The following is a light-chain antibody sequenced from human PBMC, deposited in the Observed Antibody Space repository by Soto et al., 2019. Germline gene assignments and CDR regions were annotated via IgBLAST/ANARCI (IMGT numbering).Light chain of an antibody. J-gene: IGKJ1*01. V-gene: IGKV1-5*01. Sequence: DIQMTQSPSTLSASVGERVTITCRASQSISSWLAWYQQKPGKAPKLLIYDASSLESGVPSRFSGSGSGTEFTLTISSLQPDDFATYYCQHYNIYSEAFGQGTKVDI. CDR2: DAS. CDR3: QHYNIYSEA. CDR1: QSISSW.